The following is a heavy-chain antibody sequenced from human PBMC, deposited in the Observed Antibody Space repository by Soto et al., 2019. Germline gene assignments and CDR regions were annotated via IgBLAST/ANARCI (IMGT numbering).Heavy chain of an antibody. V-gene: IGHV4-30-4*01. J-gene: IGHJ5*02. Sequence: QVQLQESGPGLVKPSQTLSLTCTVSGGSINSGDYYWSWIRQPPGKGLEWIGYMYYSGNTYYNPSLKSRVTISLASSKNQFSLKMSSVTAADTAVYYCAFSRSNWFDPWGQGALVTVSA. CDR2: MYYSGNT. CDR1: GGSINSGDYY. CDR3: AFSRSNWFDP.